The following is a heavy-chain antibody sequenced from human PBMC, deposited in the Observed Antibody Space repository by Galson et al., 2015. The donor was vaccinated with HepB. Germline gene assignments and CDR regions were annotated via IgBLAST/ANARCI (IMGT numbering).Heavy chain of an antibody. CDR2: ISYDGSNK. CDR3: ARAYGGSVRFDY. J-gene: IGHJ4*02. CDR1: GFTFSSYA. V-gene: IGHV3-30-3*01. D-gene: IGHD4-23*01. Sequence: SLRLSCAASGFTFSSYAMHWVRQAPGKGLEWVAVISYDGSNKYYADSVKGRFTISRDNSKNTLYLQMNSLRAEDTAVYYCARAYGGSVRFDYWGQGTLVTVSS.